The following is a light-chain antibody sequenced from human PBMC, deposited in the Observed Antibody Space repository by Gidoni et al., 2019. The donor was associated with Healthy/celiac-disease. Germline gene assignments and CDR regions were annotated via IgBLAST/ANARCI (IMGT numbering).Light chain of an antibody. CDR1: QSVLYSPNNKNY. V-gene: IGKV4-1*01. J-gene: IGKJ2*01. CDR2: WAS. Sequence: DIVMTQSPDSLAVSLGERATINCKSSQSVLYSPNNKNYLAWYQQKPGQPPKLLLYWASTRESGVPDRVSGSGSGTDFTLTISSLQAEDVAVYYCQQYYSTPQTFGQGTKLEIK. CDR3: QQYYSTPQT.